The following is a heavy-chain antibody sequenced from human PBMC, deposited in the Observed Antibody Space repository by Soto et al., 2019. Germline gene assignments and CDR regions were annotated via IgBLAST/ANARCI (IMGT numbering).Heavy chain of an antibody. CDR1: GDSFIGYY. D-gene: IGHD5-12*01. J-gene: IGHJ5*02. Sequence: QVHLQQWGAGLLKPSETLSLTCAVYGDSFIGYYWTWIRQPPGKGLEWIGEINHRGYTNYNPSLKSRVTISIDPSKNQFSLKLTSVTAADTSVYYCARTDIVTTNWFDPWGRGTLVTVSS. CDR3: ARTDIVTTNWFDP. CDR2: INHRGYT. V-gene: IGHV4-34*02.